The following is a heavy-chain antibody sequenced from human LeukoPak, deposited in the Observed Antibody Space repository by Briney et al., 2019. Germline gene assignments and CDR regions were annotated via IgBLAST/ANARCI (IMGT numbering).Heavy chain of an antibody. CDR2: ISGSGGST. J-gene: IGHJ3*02. V-gene: IGHV3-23*01. D-gene: IGHD1-7*01. CDR1: GFTFSSYE. Sequence: GGSLRLSCAASGFTFSSYEMNWVRQAPGKGLEWVSVISGSGGSTYYADSVKGRFTISRDNSKNTLYLQMNSLRAEDAAVYYCARESPTSRWNFPDAFDIWGQGTMVTVSS. CDR3: ARESPTSRWNFPDAFDI.